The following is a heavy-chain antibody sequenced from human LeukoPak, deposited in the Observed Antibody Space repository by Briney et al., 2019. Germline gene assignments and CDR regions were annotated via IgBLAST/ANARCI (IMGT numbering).Heavy chain of an antibody. Sequence: GGSLRLSCAASGFTFSRYAMSWVRQAPGKGLEWVSAISGSGGSTYYADSVKGRFTISRDNAKNSLYLEMTSLRTEDTALYYCAKELLSHYFGSGSYRATFDYWGQGTLVTVSS. V-gene: IGHV3-23*01. J-gene: IGHJ4*02. D-gene: IGHD3-10*01. CDR3: AKELLSHYFGSGSYRATFDY. CDR1: GFTFSRYA. CDR2: ISGSGGST.